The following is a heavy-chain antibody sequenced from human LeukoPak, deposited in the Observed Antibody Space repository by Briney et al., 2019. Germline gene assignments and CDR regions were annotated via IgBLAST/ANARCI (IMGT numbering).Heavy chain of an antibody. D-gene: IGHD3-22*01. CDR2: ISSSGRTI. Sequence: GGSLRLSCAASGVLLGQYYTRCIRQAPGKGLEWVSYISSSGRTIYYADSVKGRFTISRDNAKNSLSLQRNSLRGEGRALCYSLRLARSGYDPFYCYYVGVWGKGTTVTVSS. V-gene: IGHV3-11*01. J-gene: IGHJ6*03. CDR1: GVLLGQYY. CDR3: LRLARSGYDPFYCYYVGV.